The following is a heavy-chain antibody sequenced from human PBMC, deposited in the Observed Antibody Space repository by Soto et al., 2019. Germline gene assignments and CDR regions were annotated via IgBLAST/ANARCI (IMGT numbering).Heavy chain of an antibody. J-gene: IGHJ5*02. CDR3: ARGNDILTGYASFDP. Sequence: ASVKVSCKASGYTFTSYGISWVRQAPGQGLEWMGWISAYNGNTNYAQKLQGRVTMTTDTSTSTAYMELRSLRSDDTAVYYCARGNDILTGYASFDPWGQGTLVTVSS. CDR1: GYTFTSYG. CDR2: ISAYNGNT. D-gene: IGHD3-9*01. V-gene: IGHV1-18*04.